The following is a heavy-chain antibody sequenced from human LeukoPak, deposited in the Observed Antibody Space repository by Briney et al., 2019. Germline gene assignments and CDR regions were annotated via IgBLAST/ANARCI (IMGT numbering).Heavy chain of an antibody. V-gene: IGHV3-33*06. CDR3: AKDSGSYYNPSNWFDP. CDR1: GFTFSSYG. Sequence: GGSLRLSCAASGFTFSSYGMHWVRQAPGKGLEWVAVIWYDGSNKYYADSVKGRFTISKDNSKNTLYLQMNSLRAEDTAVYYCAKDSGSYYNPSNWFDPWGQGTLVTVSS. J-gene: IGHJ5*02. CDR2: IWYDGSNK. D-gene: IGHD1-26*01.